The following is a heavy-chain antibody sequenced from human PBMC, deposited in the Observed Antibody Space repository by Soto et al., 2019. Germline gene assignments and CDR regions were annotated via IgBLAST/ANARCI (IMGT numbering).Heavy chain of an antibody. D-gene: IGHD2-21*02. CDR1: GGSISSSSYY. Sequence: PSETLSLTCTVSGGSISSSSYYWGWIRQPPGKGLEWIGSIYYSGSTYYNPSLKSRVTISVDTSKNQFSLKLSSVTAADTAVYYCASQGIYCGGDCDYWGQGTLVTVSS. V-gene: IGHV4-39*01. CDR3: ASQGIYCGGDCDY. J-gene: IGHJ4*02. CDR2: IYYSGST.